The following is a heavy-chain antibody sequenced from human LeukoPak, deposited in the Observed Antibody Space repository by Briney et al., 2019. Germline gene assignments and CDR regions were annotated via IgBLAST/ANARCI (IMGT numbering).Heavy chain of an antibody. CDR3: ARGSTYYDSSGQVPFDY. Sequence: GGSLRLPCAASGFTFSTYSMNWVRQAPGKGLEWVSYISSSSSTIYYADSVKGRFTISRDNAKNSLYLQMNSLRAEDTAVYYCARGSTYYDSSGQVPFDYWGQGTLVTVSS. J-gene: IGHJ4*02. D-gene: IGHD3-22*01. CDR1: GFTFSTYS. CDR2: ISSSSSTI. V-gene: IGHV3-48*01.